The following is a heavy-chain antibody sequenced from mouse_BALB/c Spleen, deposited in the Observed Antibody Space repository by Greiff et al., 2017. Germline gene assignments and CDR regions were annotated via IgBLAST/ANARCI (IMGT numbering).Heavy chain of an antibody. V-gene: IGHV5-6-5*01. Sequence: EVQLVESGGGLVKPGGSLKLSCAASGFTFSSYAMSWVRQTPEKRLEWVASISSGGSTYYPDSVKGRFTISRDNARNILYLQMSSLRSEDTAMYYCAREGLRHGFAYWGQGTLGTVSA. J-gene: IGHJ3*01. CDR3: AREGLRHGFAY. D-gene: IGHD2-4*01. CDR1: GFTFSSYA. CDR2: ISSGGST.